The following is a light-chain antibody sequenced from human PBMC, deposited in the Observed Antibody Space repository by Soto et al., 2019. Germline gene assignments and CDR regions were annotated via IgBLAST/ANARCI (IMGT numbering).Light chain of an antibody. Sequence: EMVLTQSPGTLSLSPGERATLSCRGSQSISSSYLAWYQQKPGQAPRLLIYGASSRATGIPDRFSGSWSGTDCTLTISRLEPEDFAVYYCQQYGSTRPVTFGPGTKVEIK. J-gene: IGKJ3*01. V-gene: IGKV3-20*01. CDR2: GAS. CDR1: QSISSSY. CDR3: QQYGSTRPVT.